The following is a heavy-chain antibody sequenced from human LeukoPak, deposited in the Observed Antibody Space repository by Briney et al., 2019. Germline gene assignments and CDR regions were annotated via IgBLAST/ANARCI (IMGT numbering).Heavy chain of an antibody. V-gene: IGHV3-48*03. CDR2: ISSSGSTI. J-gene: IGHJ6*04. CDR3: AELGITMIGGV. D-gene: IGHD3-10*02. CDR1: EFTLITYS. Sequence: GGSLRLSCAASEFTLITYSMSWVRQAPGKGLEWVSYISSSGSTIYYADSVKGRFTISRDNAKNSLYLQMNSLRAEDTAVYYCAELGITMIGGVWGKGTTVTISS.